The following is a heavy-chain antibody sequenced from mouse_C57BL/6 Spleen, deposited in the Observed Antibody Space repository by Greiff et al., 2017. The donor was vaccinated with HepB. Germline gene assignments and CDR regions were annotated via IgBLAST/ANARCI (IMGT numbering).Heavy chain of an antibody. Sequence: EVKLMESGAELVRPGASVKLSCTASGFNIKDYYMHWVKQRPEQGLEWIGRIDPEDGDTEYAPKFQGKATMTADTSSNTAYLQLSSLTSEDTAVYYCSITTVVAARRRAMDYWGQGTSVTVSS. CDR2: IDPEDGDT. D-gene: IGHD1-1*01. J-gene: IGHJ4*01. V-gene: IGHV14-1*01. CDR1: GFNIKDYY. CDR3: SITTVVAARRRAMDY.